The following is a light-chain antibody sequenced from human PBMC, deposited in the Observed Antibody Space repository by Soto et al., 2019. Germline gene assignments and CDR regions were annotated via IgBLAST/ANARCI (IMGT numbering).Light chain of an antibody. Sequence: QSALTQPASVSGSPGQSITISCTGTSSDVGGYNYVTWYQQLPGKAPKLMIYDVSNRPSGVPNRFSGSKSGNTASLTISGLQPEDEADYYCSSYTSSSTVVFGGGTKVTVL. CDR2: DVS. J-gene: IGLJ2*01. CDR3: SSYTSSSTVV. V-gene: IGLV2-14*01. CDR1: SSDVGGYNY.